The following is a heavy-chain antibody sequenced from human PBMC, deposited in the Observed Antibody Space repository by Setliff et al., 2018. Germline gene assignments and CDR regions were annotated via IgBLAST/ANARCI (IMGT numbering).Heavy chain of an antibody. D-gene: IGHD6-13*01. CDR1: GFSLNSFR. Sequence: PGGSLRLSCAASGFSLNSFRMTWIRQPPGKGLEWVSSISSGGDDKYYADPVKGRFTISRDNAANSLYLQMNSLRVEDTAVYYCARDPPGMNAFDIWGHGTMVTVSS. V-gene: IGHV3-21*01. J-gene: IGHJ3*02. CDR3: ARDPPGMNAFDI. CDR2: ISSGGDDK.